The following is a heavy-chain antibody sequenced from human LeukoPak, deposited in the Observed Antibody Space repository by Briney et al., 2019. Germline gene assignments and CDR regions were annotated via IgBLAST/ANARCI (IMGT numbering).Heavy chain of an antibody. D-gene: IGHD4-23*01. CDR3: TRVANYGGYEFDF. V-gene: IGHV3-30*04. CDR2: ISYDGSNK. CDR1: GFTFSSYA. J-gene: IGHJ4*02. Sequence: PGGSLRLSCAASGFTFSSYAMHWVRQAPGKGLEWVAVISYDGSNKYYADSVKGRFTISRDNSKNTVYLQMNSLRAEDAAIYYCTRVANYGGYEFDFWGQGTLVTVSS.